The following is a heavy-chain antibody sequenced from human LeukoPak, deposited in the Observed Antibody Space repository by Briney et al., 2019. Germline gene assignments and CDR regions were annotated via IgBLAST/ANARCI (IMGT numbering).Heavy chain of an antibody. CDR2: IYYSGNT. J-gene: IGHJ4*02. V-gene: IGHV4-59*01. CDR1: GGSMNDYY. Sequence: SETLSLTCTVSGGSMNDYYWTWIRQPPGKGLEWIGYIYYSGNTNYNPSLESPVTISVDTSKNQFALKLSSVTAADTAVYYCSGSIAVAGKGGGIDYWGQGTLVTVSP. CDR3: SGSIAVAGKGGGIDY. D-gene: IGHD6-19*01.